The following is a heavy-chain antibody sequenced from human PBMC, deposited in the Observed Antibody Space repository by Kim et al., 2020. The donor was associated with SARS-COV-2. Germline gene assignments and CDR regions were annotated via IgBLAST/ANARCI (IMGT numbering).Heavy chain of an antibody. V-gene: IGHV3-7*03. CDR1: GFTFTNYW. Sequence: GGSLRISCAASGFTFTNYWMIWVRQAPGKGLEWVANINQEGSEKNYVDSVKGRFTISRDNAKNSLYLQMNSLRAEDTAVYHCASSYYSDGDYWGQGTLVTVSS. J-gene: IGHJ4*02. CDR2: INQEGSEK. CDR3: ASSYYSDGDY. D-gene: IGHD3-10*01.